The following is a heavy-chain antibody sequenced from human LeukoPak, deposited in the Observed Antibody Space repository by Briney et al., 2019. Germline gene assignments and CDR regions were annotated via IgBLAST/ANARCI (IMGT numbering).Heavy chain of an antibody. D-gene: IGHD3-10*02. Sequence: SETLSLTCAVYGGSFSGYYWSWIRQPPGKGLEWIGEINHSGSTNYNPSLKSRVTISVNTSKNQFSLKLTSVTAADTAVYYCARARFALAPHRGTPFDYWGQGTLVTVSS. CDR2: INHSGST. CDR1: GGSFSGYY. CDR3: ARARFALAPHRGTPFDY. J-gene: IGHJ4*02. V-gene: IGHV4-34*01.